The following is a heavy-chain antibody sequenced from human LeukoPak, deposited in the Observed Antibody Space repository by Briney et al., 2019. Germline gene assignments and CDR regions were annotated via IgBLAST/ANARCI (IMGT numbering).Heavy chain of an antibody. CDR1: GYSISSGYY. J-gene: IGHJ6*03. CDR3: ARDGSYRDYYYYYYMDV. Sequence: SETLSLTCAVSGYSISSGYYRGWIRQPPGKGLEWIGDIRSSGSTYYNPSLKSRVTISVDTSKNQFSLKLSPVTAADTAVYYCARDGSYRDYYYYYYMDVWGKGTTVTVSS. D-gene: IGHD3-16*02. V-gene: IGHV4-38-2*02. CDR2: IRSSGST.